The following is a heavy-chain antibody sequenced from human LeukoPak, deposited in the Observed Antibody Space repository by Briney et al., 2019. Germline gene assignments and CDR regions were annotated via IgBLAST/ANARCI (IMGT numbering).Heavy chain of an antibody. Sequence: GGSLRLSCAASGFTFSSYAMHWVRQAPGKGLEYVSAISSNGGSTYYANSVKGRFTISRDNSKNTLYLQMGSLRAEDMAVYYCARDGPYCSGGSCYFDYWGQGTLVSVSS. V-gene: IGHV3-64*01. CDR2: ISSNGGST. D-gene: IGHD2-15*01. CDR1: GFTFSSYA. CDR3: ARDGPYCSGGSCYFDY. J-gene: IGHJ4*02.